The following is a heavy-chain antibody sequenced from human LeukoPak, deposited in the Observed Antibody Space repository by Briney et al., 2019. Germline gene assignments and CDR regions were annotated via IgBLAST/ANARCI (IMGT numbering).Heavy chain of an antibody. CDR3: ARVDAFDL. Sequence: GSLRLSCAASGFTFGSYDMNWVRQAPGKGLEWVSYISSSSSYIYYADSVKGRFTISRDNAKNSLYLQMNSLRAEDTAVYYCARVDAFDLWGQGTMVTVSS. CDR1: GFTFGSYD. J-gene: IGHJ3*01. V-gene: IGHV3-21*01. CDR2: ISSSSSYI.